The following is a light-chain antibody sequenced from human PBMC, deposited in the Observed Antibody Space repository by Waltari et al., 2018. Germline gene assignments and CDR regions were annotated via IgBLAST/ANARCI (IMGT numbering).Light chain of an antibody. J-gene: IGKJ1*01. CDR2: KAS. Sequence: DIQMTQSPSTLSASVGDRVTITCRTSQNINSWLAWYQQKPGKAPKLLIYKASSLESGVPSRFSGSGSATEFTLTITSLQPDDFATYFCQHYNNYTPWTFGQGTKVEVK. CDR1: QNINSW. CDR3: QHYNNYTPWT. V-gene: IGKV1-5*03.